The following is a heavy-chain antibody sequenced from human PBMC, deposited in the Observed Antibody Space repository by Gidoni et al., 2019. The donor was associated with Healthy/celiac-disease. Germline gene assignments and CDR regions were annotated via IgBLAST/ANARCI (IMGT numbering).Heavy chain of an antibody. D-gene: IGHD6-13*01. CDR1: GYSFTSYW. CDR2: IDPVESDN. CDR3: ARIDSRYGMDG. V-gene: IGHV5-51*03. J-gene: IGHJ6*02. Sequence: VQLVQSGAEVQKPGESLKISCMCSGYSFTSYWIGWVRQMPGKGLEWMGIIDPVESDNRYSPSFKGKVTIAADKSISTADLQWSSLKASDNAMYYCARIDSRYGMDGWGQGTTVNVSS.